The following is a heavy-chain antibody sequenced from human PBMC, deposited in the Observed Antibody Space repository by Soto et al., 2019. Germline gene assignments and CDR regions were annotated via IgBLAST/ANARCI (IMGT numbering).Heavy chain of an antibody. V-gene: IGHV1-46*01. CDR1: GYTFTSYY. Sequence: GASVKVSCKASGYTFTSYYMHWVRQAPGQGLEWMGIINPSGGSTSYAQKFQGRVTMTRDTSTSTVYMELSSLRSEDTAVYYCARGQQLAYYYYYGMDVWGQGTTVTAP. CDR3: ARGQQLAYYYYYGMDV. CDR2: INPSGGST. J-gene: IGHJ6*02. D-gene: IGHD6-13*01.